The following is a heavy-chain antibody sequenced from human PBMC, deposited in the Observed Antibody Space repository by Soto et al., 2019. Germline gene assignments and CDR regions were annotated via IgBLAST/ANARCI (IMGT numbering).Heavy chain of an antibody. CDR2: ILSKAGNYAT. CDR3: IRGGSPYYYDY. J-gene: IGHJ4*02. Sequence: EVQLVESGGGLVQPGGSLRLSCAASGFTFSTYWMTWVRQASGKGLEWVGRILSKAGNYATAYPASMKGRFTISRDDSENTAFLQMNSLKTEDTAVYYCIRGGSPYYYDYWGQGTLVAVSS. CDR1: GFTFSTYW. V-gene: IGHV3-73*01.